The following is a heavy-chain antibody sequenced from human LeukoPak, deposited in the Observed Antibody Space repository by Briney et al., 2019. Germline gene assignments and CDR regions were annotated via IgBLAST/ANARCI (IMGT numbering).Heavy chain of an antibody. J-gene: IGHJ4*02. D-gene: IGHD7-27*01. CDR2: IIPIFGTV. CDR1: GYTFTGYY. CDR3: ASLTEDDGYFDY. Sequence: SVKVSCKASGYTFTGYYMHWVRQAPGQGLEWMGGIIPIFGTVNYAQKFQGRVTITADESTSTAYMELSSLRSEDTAVYYCASLTEDDGYFDYWGQGTLVTVSS. V-gene: IGHV1-69*13.